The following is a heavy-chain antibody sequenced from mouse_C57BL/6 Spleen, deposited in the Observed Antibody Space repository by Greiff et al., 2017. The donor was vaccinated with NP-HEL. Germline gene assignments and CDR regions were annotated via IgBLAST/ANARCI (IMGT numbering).Heavy chain of an antibody. Sequence: QVQLQQSGAELVKPGASVKMSCKASGYTFTTYPIEWMKQNHGKSLEWIGNFHPYNDDTKYNEKFKGKATFTVEKSSSTVYLELSRLTSDDSAVYCCAREEIYQGYFDYWGQGTTLTVSS. CDR1: GYTFTTYP. D-gene: IGHD2-1*01. CDR2: FHPYNDDT. V-gene: IGHV1-47*01. CDR3: AREEIYQGYFDY. J-gene: IGHJ2*01.